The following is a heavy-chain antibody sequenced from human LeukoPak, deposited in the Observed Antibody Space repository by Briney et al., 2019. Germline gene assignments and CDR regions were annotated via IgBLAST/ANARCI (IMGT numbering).Heavy chain of an antibody. CDR3: AKDLLKTVVTPDDAFDI. V-gene: IGHV6-1*01. Sequence: SQTLSLTCAISGDSVSNNIATWNWVRQSPSRGLEWLGRTYYRSRWGNDYAISVKGRITINPDTSRNQFSLQLNSVTPEDTAVYYCAKDLLKTVVTPDDAFDIWGQGTMVTVSS. CDR2: TYYRSRWGN. J-gene: IGHJ3*02. D-gene: IGHD4-23*01. CDR1: GDSVSNNIAT.